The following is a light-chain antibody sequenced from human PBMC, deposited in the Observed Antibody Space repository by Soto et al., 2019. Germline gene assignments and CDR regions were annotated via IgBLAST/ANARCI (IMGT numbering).Light chain of an antibody. V-gene: IGKV3-20*01. Sequence: EFELTQSPGTLSLSPGERATLSCRASQSVSSSYLAWYQQKPGQAPRLLIYGASNRATGIPDRFSGSGSGTDFTLTISRLEPEDFAVYYCQQYGSSGTFGQGAKVDIK. CDR2: GAS. J-gene: IGKJ1*01. CDR1: QSVSSSY. CDR3: QQYGSSGT.